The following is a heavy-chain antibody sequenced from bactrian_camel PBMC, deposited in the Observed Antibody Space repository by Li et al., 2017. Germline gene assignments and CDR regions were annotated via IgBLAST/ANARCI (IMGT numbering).Heavy chain of an antibody. CDR3: VTALQSGGYGQYEYHV. CDR2: ISGDGRRT. Sequence: SWGGLVQLGESLRLSCAASGFTFSTYGMSWVRQAPGKGLEWVGGISGDGRRTAYKDSVMGRFTISRDNAKNTLYLQLNSLKSEDTAGYYCVTALQSGGYGQYEYHVWGQGTQVTVS. CDR1: GFTFSTYG. J-gene: IGHJ4*01. V-gene: IGHV3S40*01. D-gene: IGHD3*01.